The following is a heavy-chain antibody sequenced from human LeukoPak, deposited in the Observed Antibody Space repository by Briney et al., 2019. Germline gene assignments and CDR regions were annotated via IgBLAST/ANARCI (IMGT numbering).Heavy chain of an antibody. CDR1: GFTVSSNY. Sequence: GGSLRLSCAASGFTVSSNYMSWVRQAPGKGLEWVSVIYSGGSTYYADSVKGRFTISRDNSKNTLYLQMNSLRAEDTAVYYCVRELLLENGMDVWGQGTTVTVSS. V-gene: IGHV3-53*01. CDR2: IYSGGST. D-gene: IGHD2-21*02. J-gene: IGHJ6*02. CDR3: VRELLLENGMDV.